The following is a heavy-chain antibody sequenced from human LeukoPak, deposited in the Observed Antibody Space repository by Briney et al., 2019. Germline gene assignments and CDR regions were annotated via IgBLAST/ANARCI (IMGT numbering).Heavy chain of an antibody. CDR3: ASGYIAAGYRSSTSCYGVLSHAFDI. CDR1: GYIFTNYY. D-gene: IGHD2-2*01. J-gene: IGHJ3*02. V-gene: IGHV1-46*01. CDR2: INPSGGST. Sequence: GASVKVSCKASGYIFTNYYMHWVRQTPGQGLEWMGIINPSGGSTSYAQKFKGRVTVTSDTSTTTVYLEVSSLTSEDTAVYYCASGYIAAGYRSSTSCYGVLSHAFDIWGQGTMVTVSS.